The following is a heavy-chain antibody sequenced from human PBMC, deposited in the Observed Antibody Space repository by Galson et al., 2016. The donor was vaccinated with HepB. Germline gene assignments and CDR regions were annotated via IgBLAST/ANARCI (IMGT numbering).Heavy chain of an antibody. CDR3: ARGGIRRIADY. V-gene: IGHV4-30-4*01. J-gene: IGHJ4*02. D-gene: IGHD3-16*01. CDR2: IYSSGSS. CDR1: GGSISSGDYS. Sequence: TLSLTCSVSGGSISSGDYSWGWIRQPPGKGLEWIGYIYSSGSSYYNPSLKGRVTMSVDTSKNQFFLNLRSVTATDTALYFCARGGIRRIADYWGQGTLVTVSP.